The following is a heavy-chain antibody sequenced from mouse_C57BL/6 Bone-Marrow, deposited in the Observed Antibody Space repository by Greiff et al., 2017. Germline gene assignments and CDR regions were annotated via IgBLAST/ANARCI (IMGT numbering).Heavy chain of an antibody. Sequence: QVQLKQSGPGLVAPSQSLSITCTVSGFSLTSYCVDWVRQSPGKGLEWLGVIWGVGSTNYNSALKSRLSISKDNSKSQVFLKMNSLQTDDTAMYYWASPRYGRGFAYWGQGTLVTVSA. CDR2: IWGVGST. V-gene: IGHV2-6*01. CDR1: GFSLTSYC. CDR3: ASPRYGRGFAY. J-gene: IGHJ3*01. D-gene: IGHD1-1*01.